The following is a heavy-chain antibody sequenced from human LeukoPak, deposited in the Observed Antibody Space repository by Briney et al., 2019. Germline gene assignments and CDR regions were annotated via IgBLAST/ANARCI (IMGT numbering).Heavy chain of an antibody. CDR1: GGTFSSYA. CDR2: IIPIFGTA. V-gene: IGHV1-69*06. D-gene: IGHD6-13*01. CDR3: ARAPHSSMDXMDV. J-gene: IGHJ6*03. Sequence: RASVKVSCKASGGTFSSYAISWVRQAPGQGLEWMGGIIPIFGTANYAQKFQGRVTITADKSTSTAYMELSSLRSEDTAVYYCARAPHSSMDXMDVWGXXXTXTVSS.